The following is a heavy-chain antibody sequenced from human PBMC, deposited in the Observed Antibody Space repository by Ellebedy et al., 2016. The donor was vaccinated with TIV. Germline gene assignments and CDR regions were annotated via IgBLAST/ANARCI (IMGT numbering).Heavy chain of an antibody. CDR1: GFTFTNYA. CDR3: ATRITTLY. D-gene: IGHD3-3*01. J-gene: IGHJ4*02. CDR2: ISGSGGTI. Sequence: GESLKISCAASGFTFTNYAMTWVRQAPGKGLEWVSIISGSGGTIYYADSVKGRFTISRDNSKNTLYLQMNSLRAEDTAVYYCATRITTLYWGQGTLVTVSS. V-gene: IGHV3-23*01.